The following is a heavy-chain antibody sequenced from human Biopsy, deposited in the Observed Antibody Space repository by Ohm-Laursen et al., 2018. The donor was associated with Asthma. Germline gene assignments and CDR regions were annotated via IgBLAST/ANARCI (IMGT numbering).Heavy chain of an antibody. CDR1: GFSMDTTSYF. J-gene: IGHJ2*01. V-gene: IGHV4-39*01. Sequence: SETLSLTCTISGFSMDTTSYFWGWIRQPPGKGLEWIGGVFYTGITSYNPSLESRVTMSVDTSKCQFFLEVNSVTAPDTAVYYCARHPNNGDYSYWYFDLWGRGTLVTVSS. CDR2: VFYTGIT. CDR3: ARHPNNGDYSYWYFDL. D-gene: IGHD4-17*01.